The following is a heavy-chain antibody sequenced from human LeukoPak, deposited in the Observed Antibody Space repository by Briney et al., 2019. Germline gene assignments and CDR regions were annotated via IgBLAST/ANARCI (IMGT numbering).Heavy chain of an antibody. CDR2: IYISGST. J-gene: IGHJ5*02. CDR1: GGSISSYY. Sequence: SETLSLTCTVSGGSISSYYWGWIRQPAGKGLEWIGRIYISGSTNYNPSLKSRVTMSVDTSKNQFSLKLSSVTAADTAVYYCARGVGGSEWNWFDPWGQGTLVTVSS. V-gene: IGHV4-4*07. CDR3: ARGVGGSEWNWFDP. D-gene: IGHD5-12*01.